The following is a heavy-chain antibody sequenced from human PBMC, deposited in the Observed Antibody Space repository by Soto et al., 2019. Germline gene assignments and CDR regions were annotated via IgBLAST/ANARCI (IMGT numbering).Heavy chain of an antibody. CDR1: GERFTKKY. Sequence: GASVEVCCKASGERFTKKYRRWGRQAPGQGLEWMGRIIPILGIANYAQKFQGRVTITADKSTSTAYMELSSLRSEDTAVYYCARRAPGTRSYSVWGQATLVTVSS. CDR2: IIPILGIA. CDR3: ARRAPGTRSYSV. J-gene: IGHJ4*02. V-gene: IGHV1-69*02. D-gene: IGHD3-10*01.